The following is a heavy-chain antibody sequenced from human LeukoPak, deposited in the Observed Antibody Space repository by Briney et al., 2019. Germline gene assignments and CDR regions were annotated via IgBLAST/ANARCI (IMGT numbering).Heavy chain of an antibody. J-gene: IGHJ4*02. CDR2: IKPDGSGK. CDR1: GFTLSPYW. CDR3: VRLGDSSGYYDY. Sequence: PGGSLRLSCAASGFTLSPYWMSWVRQAPGKGLEWVASIKPDGSGKYYVDSVKGRFTISRVNAKNALYLQLNSLRAEDTAVYFCVRLGDSSGYYDYWGQGTLVTVSS. V-gene: IGHV3-7*01. D-gene: IGHD3-22*01.